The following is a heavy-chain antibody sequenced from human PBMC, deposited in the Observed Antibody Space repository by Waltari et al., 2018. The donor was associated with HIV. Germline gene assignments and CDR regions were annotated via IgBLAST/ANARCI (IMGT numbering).Heavy chain of an antibody. CDR2: IYSGGST. D-gene: IGHD2-21*02. CDR1: GFTGSSNY. CDR3: ASIAYCGGDCYPRGMDV. Sequence: EVQLVESGVGLVQPGGSLRLSCAASGFTGSSNYMSWVRQAPGKGLEWVSVIYSGGSTYYADSVKGRFTISRDNSKNTLYLQMNSLRAEDTAVYYCASIAYCGGDCYPRGMDVWGQGTTVTVSS. J-gene: IGHJ6*02. V-gene: IGHV3-66*01.